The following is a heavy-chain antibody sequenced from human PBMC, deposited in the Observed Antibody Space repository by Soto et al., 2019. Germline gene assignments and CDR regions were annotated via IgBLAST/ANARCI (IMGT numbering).Heavy chain of an antibody. CDR3: ARFQDTVVTAFDL. D-gene: IGHD3-22*01. CDR2: ISNGGTT. Sequence: PSETLSLTCSSSGASIRDKYWSWLRHSAEKGLEFIGRISNGGTTIYNPSLKSRVTMSLYTSKTHFSLKLTSVTAADTAIYYCARFQDTVVTAFDLWGQGTMVPVSS. J-gene: IGHJ3*01. V-gene: IGHV4-4*07. CDR1: GASIRDKY.